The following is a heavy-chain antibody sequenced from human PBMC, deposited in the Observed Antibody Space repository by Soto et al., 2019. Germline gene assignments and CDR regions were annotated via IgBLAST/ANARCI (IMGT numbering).Heavy chain of an antibody. CDR2: ISAYNGNT. D-gene: IGHD2-15*01. Sequence: ASVKVSCKASGYTSTSYGISWVRQAPGQGLEWMGWISAYNGNTNYAQKLQGRVTMTTDTSTSTAYMELRSLRSVDTAVYYCASDQDDSTNNWFDPWGQGTLVTVPS. V-gene: IGHV1-18*01. CDR3: ASDQDDSTNNWFDP. CDR1: GYTSTSYG. J-gene: IGHJ5*02.